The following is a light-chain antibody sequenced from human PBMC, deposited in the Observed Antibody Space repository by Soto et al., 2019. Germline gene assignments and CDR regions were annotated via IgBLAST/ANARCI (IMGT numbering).Light chain of an antibody. CDR2: DVS. CDR3: SSYSKTSPVI. Sequence: QSALTQPASMSGSPGQPITISCTGTSSDVGGYGYVSWYQQHPGKPPKLMIYDVSDRPSGVSNRFSGSKSGNTASLTISGLQAEDDADYYCSSYSKTSPVIFGGGTQLTVL. CDR1: SSDVGGYGY. V-gene: IGLV2-14*03. J-gene: IGLJ2*01.